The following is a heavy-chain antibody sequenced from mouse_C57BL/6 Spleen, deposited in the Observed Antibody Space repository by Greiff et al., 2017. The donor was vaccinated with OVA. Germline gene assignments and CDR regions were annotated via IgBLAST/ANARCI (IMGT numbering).Heavy chain of an antibody. CDR2: INPSNGGT. J-gene: IGHJ4*01. CDR1: GYTFTSYW. D-gene: IGHD1-1*01. V-gene: IGHV1-53*01. Sequence: QVQLQQPGAELVMPGASVKLSCKASGYTFTSYWMHWVKQRPGQGLEWIGNINPSNGGTNYNEKFKSKATLTVDKSSSTAYMQLSSLTSEDSAVYYGARANYYGSRGNAMDDWGQGTPVTVSS. CDR3: ARANYYGSRGNAMDD.